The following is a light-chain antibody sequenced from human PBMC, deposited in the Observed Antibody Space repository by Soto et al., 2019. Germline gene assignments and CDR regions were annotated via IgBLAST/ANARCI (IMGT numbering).Light chain of an antibody. CDR2: AAS. CDR1: QGISSY. Sequence: DIQLTQSPSFLSASVGDRVTITCRASQGISSYLAWYQQKPGKAPKLLIYAASTLQSGVPSRFSGSGSGTEFTLTISSLQPEDFATYYCQQLNSYLRYFGGGTKVDIK. CDR3: QQLNSYLRY. J-gene: IGKJ4*01. V-gene: IGKV1-9*01.